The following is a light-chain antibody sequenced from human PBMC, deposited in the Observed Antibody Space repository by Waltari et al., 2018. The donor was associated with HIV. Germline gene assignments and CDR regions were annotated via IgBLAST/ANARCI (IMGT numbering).Light chain of an antibody. CDR3: QSWDDSLSGYV. CDR1: KSNIGAGYA. J-gene: IGLJ1*01. V-gene: IGLV1-40*01. Sequence: QSVLPQPPSLSGAPGQRVTISCTGSKSNIGAGYAVQWYQQVPGTAPKLLIYGNNNRPSGVPERFSGAKSDTSASLAITGLQAEDEADYYCQSWDDSLSGYVFGTGSKVTVL. CDR2: GNN.